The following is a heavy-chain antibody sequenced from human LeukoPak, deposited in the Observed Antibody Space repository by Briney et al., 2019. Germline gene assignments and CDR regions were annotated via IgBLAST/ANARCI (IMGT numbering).Heavy chain of an antibody. CDR1: GGSISSSSYY. Sequence: SETLSLTCTVSGGSISSSSYYWGWIRQPPGKGLEWIGSIYYSGSTYYNPSLKSRVAISVDTSKNQFSLKLSPVTAADTAVYYCARQLGYCSSTSCYADKVDYWGQGTLVTVSS. V-gene: IGHV4-39*01. D-gene: IGHD2-2*01. CDR3: ARQLGYCSSTSCYADKVDY. CDR2: IYYSGST. J-gene: IGHJ4*02.